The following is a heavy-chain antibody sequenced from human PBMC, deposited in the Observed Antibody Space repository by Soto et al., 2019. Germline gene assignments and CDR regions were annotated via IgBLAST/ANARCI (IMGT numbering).Heavy chain of an antibody. CDR3: ARRHYYGMDV. CDR1: WYTLTNYA. CDR2: INAGNGNT. V-gene: IGHV1-3*01. J-gene: IGHJ6*02. Sequence: ASVKVSCKAFWYTLTNYAMHWVRQVPGQRIEWMGWINAGNGNTKYSQKFQGRVTITRDTSASTAYMELSSLRSEDTAVYYCARRHYYGMDVWGQGTTVTVSS.